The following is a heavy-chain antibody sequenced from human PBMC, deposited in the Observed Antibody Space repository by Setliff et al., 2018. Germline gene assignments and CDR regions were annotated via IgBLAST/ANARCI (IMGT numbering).Heavy chain of an antibody. Sequence: SETLSLTCAVYGGSFSGYSWTWIRQPPGKGLEWIGDINHSGSTNYSPSLKSRVTISVDTSQNQFSLKLSSATAADTAVYYCARGSRIAGRAIDFWGQGTLVTVSS. J-gene: IGHJ4*02. D-gene: IGHD6-6*01. CDR1: GGSFSGYS. CDR2: INHSGST. CDR3: ARGSRIAGRAIDF. V-gene: IGHV4-34*01.